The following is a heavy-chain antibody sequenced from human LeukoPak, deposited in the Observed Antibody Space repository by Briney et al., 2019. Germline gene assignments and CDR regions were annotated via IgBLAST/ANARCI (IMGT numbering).Heavy chain of an antibody. CDR1: GGTFSSYA. D-gene: IGHD2-2*01. CDR2: IIPIFGAA. CDR3: ARDVVVPAAPFDY. J-gene: IGHJ4*02. V-gene: IGHV1-69*05. Sequence: SVKVSCKASGGTFSSYAISWVRQAPGQGLEWMGRIIPIFGAANYAQKFQGRVTITTDESTSTAYMELSSLRSEDTAVYYCARDVVVPAAPFDYWGQGTLVTVSS.